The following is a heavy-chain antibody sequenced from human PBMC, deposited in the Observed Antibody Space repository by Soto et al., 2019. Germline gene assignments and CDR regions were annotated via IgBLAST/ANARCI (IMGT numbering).Heavy chain of an antibody. V-gene: IGHV1-8*01. CDR2: MNPYSGNT. Sequence: GASVKVSCKASGYTFTTYDISWVRQATGQGLEWMGWMNPYSGNTGYAQKFQGRVTMTRDTSTRTAYMELSSLRSDDTAVYYCARDVIIFGVGTSHYYNGMDVWGQGTTVTVSS. CDR3: ARDVIIFGVGTSHYYNGMDV. CDR1: GYTFTTYD. J-gene: IGHJ6*02. D-gene: IGHD3-3*02.